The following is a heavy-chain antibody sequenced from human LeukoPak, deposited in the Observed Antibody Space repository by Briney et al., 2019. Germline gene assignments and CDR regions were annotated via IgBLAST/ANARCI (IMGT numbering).Heavy chain of an antibody. Sequence: SQTLSLTCAISGDSVSSSSATWSWIRQSPSSGLECLGRTYYRSQWYNDYAVSVRSRITINPGTSKNQFSLHLNSVTPEDTAVYYCARGWNYIDSWGQGTLVTVSS. CDR2: TYYRSQWYN. CDR3: ARGWNYIDS. J-gene: IGHJ4*02. V-gene: IGHV6-1*01. D-gene: IGHD1-1*01. CDR1: GDSVSSSSAT.